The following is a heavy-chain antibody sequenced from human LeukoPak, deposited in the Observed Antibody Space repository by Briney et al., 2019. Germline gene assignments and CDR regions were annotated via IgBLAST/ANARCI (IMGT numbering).Heavy chain of an antibody. CDR2: INHSGST. Sequence: PSETLSLTCAVYGGSFSGYYWSWIRQLPGTGLEWIGQINHSGSTNYNPSLKSRVTISVDTSKNQFSLKLSSVTAADTAVYYCARVILYCTNGVCYGGGDFDYWGQGTLVTVSS. J-gene: IGHJ4*02. CDR3: ARVILYCTNGVCYGGGDFDY. V-gene: IGHV4-34*01. CDR1: GGSFSGYY. D-gene: IGHD2-8*01.